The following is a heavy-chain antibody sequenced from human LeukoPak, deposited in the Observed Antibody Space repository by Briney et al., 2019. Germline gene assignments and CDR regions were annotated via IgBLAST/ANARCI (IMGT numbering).Heavy chain of an antibody. D-gene: IGHD6-13*01. V-gene: IGHV3-21*04. Sequence: GGSLRLSCAASGFTFSSYRMTWVRQAPGKGLEWVSSISSSSSYIYYADSVKGRFTISRDNSKNTLYLQMNSLRGEDTAVYYCAKVSQWGNSRWYEGDWGQGTLVTVSS. CDR2: ISSSSSYI. CDR3: AKVSQWGNSRWYEGD. CDR1: GFTFSSYR. J-gene: IGHJ4*02.